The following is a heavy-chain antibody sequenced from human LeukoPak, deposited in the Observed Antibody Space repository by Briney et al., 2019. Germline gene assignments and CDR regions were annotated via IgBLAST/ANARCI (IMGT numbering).Heavy chain of an antibody. CDR3: ARDSAGNDY. J-gene: IGHJ4*02. Sequence: PGGSLRLSCAASGFTFSTYWMSWVRQAPGKGLEWVANIKQDGSEKYYVDSVKGRFTISRDNAKNSLYLQMNSLRAEDMAMYYCARDSAGNDYWGQGTLVTVSS. CDR1: GFTFSTYW. V-gene: IGHV3-7*01. CDR2: IKQDGSEK. D-gene: IGHD6-13*01.